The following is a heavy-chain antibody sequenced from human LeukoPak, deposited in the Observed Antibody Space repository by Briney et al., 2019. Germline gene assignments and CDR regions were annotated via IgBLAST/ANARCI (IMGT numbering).Heavy chain of an antibody. CDR2: IYYSGST. CDR3: ANTYCSGGSCYPFDI. CDR1: GGSISSYY. D-gene: IGHD2-15*01. J-gene: IGHJ3*02. Sequence: SETLSLTCTVSGGSISSYYWSWIRQPPGKGLEWIGYIYYSGSTNYNPSLKSRVTISVDTSENQFSLKLSSVTAADTAVYYCANTYCSGGSCYPFDIWGQGTMVTVSS. V-gene: IGHV4-59*01.